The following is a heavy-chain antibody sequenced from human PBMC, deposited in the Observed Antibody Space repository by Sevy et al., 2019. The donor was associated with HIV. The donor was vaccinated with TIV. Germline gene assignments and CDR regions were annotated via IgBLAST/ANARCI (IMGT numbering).Heavy chain of an antibody. CDR2: ISGDNST. V-gene: IGHV3-23*01. CDR1: GFTFSRYA. CDR3: VKAPFYGFGSGYYAFYGMDV. D-gene: IGHD3-3*01. J-gene: IGHJ6*02. Sequence: GGSLRLSCGASGFTFSRYAMSWVRQAPGKGLEWVSSISGDNSTYYADTLQGRFTISRDNSQNTLYLKMNSLMAEDRAVYYCVKAPFYGFGSGYYAFYGMDVWGQGTTVTVSS.